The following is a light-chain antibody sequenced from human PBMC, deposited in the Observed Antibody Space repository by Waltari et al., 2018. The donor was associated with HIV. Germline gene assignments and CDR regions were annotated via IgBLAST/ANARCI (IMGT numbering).Light chain of an antibody. J-gene: IGKJ4*01. CDR1: QSISRW. CDR2: EAS. V-gene: IGKV1-5*03. Sequence: DIQMTQSPSTLSASGGNRATITCRARQSISRWVAWYQQKPGKAPKLLLYEASSLESGVPSRFSGSGSGTEFTLTISSLQPDDFATYYCQSSGLTFGGGTKVEIK. CDR3: QSSGLT.